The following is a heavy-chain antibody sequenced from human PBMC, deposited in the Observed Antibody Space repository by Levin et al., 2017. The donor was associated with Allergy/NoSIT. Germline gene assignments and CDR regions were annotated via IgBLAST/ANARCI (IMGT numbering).Heavy chain of an antibody. Sequence: SETLSLTCTVSGGSISSYYWSWIRQPPGKGLEWIGYIYYSGSTNYNPSLKSRVTISVDTSKNQFSLKLSSVTAAETAVYYCARDSSGGYNWFDPWGQGTLVTVSS. J-gene: IGHJ5*02. V-gene: IGHV4-59*01. CDR3: ARDSSGGYNWFDP. CDR2: IYYSGST. D-gene: IGHD6-19*01. CDR1: GGSISSYY.